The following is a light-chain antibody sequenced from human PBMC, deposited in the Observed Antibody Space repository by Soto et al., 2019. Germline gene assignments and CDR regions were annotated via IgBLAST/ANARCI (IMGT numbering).Light chain of an antibody. CDR3: QQSYSTPRT. V-gene: IGKV1-39*01. CDR2: AAS. Sequence: DIQMTQSPSSLSASIGDSVTVTCRASQGIYTYLNWFQQRPGEAPKLLIYAASSLQGGVPSRFSGSGSGAFFTLTISNLQPEDCETYYCQQSYSTPRTFGQGTKVDIK. J-gene: IGKJ2*01. CDR1: QGIYTY.